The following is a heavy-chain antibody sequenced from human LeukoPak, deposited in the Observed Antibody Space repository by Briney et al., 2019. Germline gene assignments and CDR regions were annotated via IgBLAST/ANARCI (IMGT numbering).Heavy chain of an antibody. CDR1: GFTFNRYA. J-gene: IGHJ4*02. D-gene: IGHD5-18*01. CDR2: ISSDGTDE. Sequence: GGSLRLSCATSGFTFNRYAMNWVRQAPGKGLEWVAVISSDGTDEFYADSVRARFTISRDNSRNTLYLQMRSLRREDTAVYYCARQRRGYSYGTLDYWGQGTLIAVSS. CDR3: ARQRRGYSYGTLDY. V-gene: IGHV3-30*11.